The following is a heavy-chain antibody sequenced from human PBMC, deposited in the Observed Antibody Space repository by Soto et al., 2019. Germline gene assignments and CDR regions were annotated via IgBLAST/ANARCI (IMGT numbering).Heavy chain of an antibody. Sequence: VQLVESGGGLVQPGGSLRLSCAASGFTFSTYDMHWVRQTTGKGLEWVSAIGTGGDTNYPPSVKGRFTISRENTKNSLYLQMNSLRAEDTAVYYCATPFCSGGSCYYNHWGQGTLVTVSS. CDR2: IGTGGDT. J-gene: IGHJ4*02. V-gene: IGHV3-13*01. CDR3: ATPFCSGGSCYYNH. CDR1: GFTFSTYD. D-gene: IGHD2-15*01.